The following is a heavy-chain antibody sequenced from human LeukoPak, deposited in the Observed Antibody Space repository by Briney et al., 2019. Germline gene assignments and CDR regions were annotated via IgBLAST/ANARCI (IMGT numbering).Heavy chain of an antibody. CDR3: AKPMEYCIITSCYGGGFDY. CDR2: ISGSGDST. Sequence: PGGSLRLSCAASGFSFSIYGMSWVRQAPGKGLEWVSGISGSGDSTYYADSVKGRFSISRDNSRNTLYLQMNSLRAEDTALYYCAKPMEYCIITSCYGGGFDYWGQGTLVTVSS. J-gene: IGHJ4*02. D-gene: IGHD2-2*01. V-gene: IGHV3-23*01. CDR1: GFSFSIYG.